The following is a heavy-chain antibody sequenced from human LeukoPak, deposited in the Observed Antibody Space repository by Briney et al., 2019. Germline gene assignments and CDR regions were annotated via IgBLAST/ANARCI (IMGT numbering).Heavy chain of an antibody. CDR2: ISDDGGA. V-gene: IGHV3-23*01. CDR3: GPRKDRSTNAYDY. Sequence: GGSLRLSCAASGFTFSNYAMSWVRQAPGKGLEWVSAISDDGGAFYVDSVKGRFTISRDNSKNTLYLQMNSLRAEDTAVYYCGPRKDRSTNAYDYWGQGTLVTVSS. D-gene: IGHD2-2*01. CDR1: GFTFSNYA. J-gene: IGHJ4*02.